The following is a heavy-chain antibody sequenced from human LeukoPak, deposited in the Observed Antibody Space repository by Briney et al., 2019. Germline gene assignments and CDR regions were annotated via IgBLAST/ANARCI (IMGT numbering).Heavy chain of an antibody. CDR2: IYSGGST. J-gene: IGHJ6*02. D-gene: IGHD3-16*02. CDR1: GFTVSSNY. CDR3: AKELSTIIGYYGMDV. V-gene: IGHV3-53*01. Sequence: GGSLRLSCAASGFTVSSNYMSWVRQAPGNGLEWVSVIYSGGSTYYADSVKGRFTISRDNSKNTLYLQMNSLRAEDTAVYYCAKELSTIIGYYGMDVWGQGTPVTVSS.